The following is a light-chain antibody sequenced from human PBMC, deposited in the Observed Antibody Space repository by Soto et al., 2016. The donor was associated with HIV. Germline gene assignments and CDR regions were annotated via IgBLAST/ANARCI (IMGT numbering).Light chain of an antibody. CDR3: NSRDNNGDRLAV. CDR1: SLRKYY. CDR2: GKN. J-gene: IGLJ2*01. V-gene: IGLV3-19*01. Sequence: SSELTQDPTVSVALGQTVRITCQGDSLRKYYASWYQQKPGQAPILVFFGKNKRPSGIPDRFSGSNSGNTASLTITGAQAEDEADYYCNSRDNNGDRLAVFGGGTKLTVL.